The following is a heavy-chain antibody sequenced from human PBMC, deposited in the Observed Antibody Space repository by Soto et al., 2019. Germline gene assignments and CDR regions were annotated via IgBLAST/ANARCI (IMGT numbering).Heavy chain of an antibody. CDR1: GVTFSSYA. V-gene: IGHV3-23*01. Sequence: GSLRLSCAASGVTFSSYAMSWVRQAPGKGLEWVSAISGSGGSTYYADSVKGRFTISRDNSKNTLYLQMNSLRAEDTAVYYCAKGGTTEYYDILTGYYSPLYFDYWGQGTLVTVSS. CDR3: AKGGTTEYYDILTGYYSPLYFDY. D-gene: IGHD3-9*01. J-gene: IGHJ4*02. CDR2: ISGSGGST.